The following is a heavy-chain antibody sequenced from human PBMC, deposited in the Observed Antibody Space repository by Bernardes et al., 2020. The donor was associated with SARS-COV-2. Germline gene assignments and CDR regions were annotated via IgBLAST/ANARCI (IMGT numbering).Heavy chain of an antibody. J-gene: IGHJ4*02. CDR2: ISASGGST. Sequence: GGSLRLSCAASGFTFSSYAMSWVRQAPGKGLEWVSAISASGGSTYYADSVKGRFTISRDNSKNTLYLQMYSLRAEDTAVYYCAKDWRAYGDNYRYWGQGTLVTVSS. V-gene: IGHV3-23*01. CDR3: AKDWRAYGDNYRY. D-gene: IGHD4-17*01. CDR1: GFTFSSYA.